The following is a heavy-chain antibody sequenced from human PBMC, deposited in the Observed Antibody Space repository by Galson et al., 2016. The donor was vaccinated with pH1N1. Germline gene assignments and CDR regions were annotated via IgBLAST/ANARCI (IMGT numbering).Heavy chain of an antibody. D-gene: IGHD2-15*01. CDR3: ARDLGYCSGGSCPGVFDL. CDR2: FIPVFGMA. Sequence: SVKVSCKASGGTFSNNAINWVRQAPGQGLEWMGGFIPVFGMANSAQKFQGRVTITADEATSTAYKELTDLTSDDTAVYYCARDLGYCSGGSCPGVFDLWGQGTLVTVSS. J-gene: IGHJ4*02. V-gene: IGHV1-69*13. CDR1: GGTFSNNA.